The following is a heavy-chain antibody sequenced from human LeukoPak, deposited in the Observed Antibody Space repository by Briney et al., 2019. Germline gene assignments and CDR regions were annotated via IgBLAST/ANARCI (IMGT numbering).Heavy chain of an antibody. J-gene: IGHJ6*03. CDR3: AKNLAYGYYYYYYMDV. V-gene: IGHV3-23*01. CDR1: GFTFGDYA. D-gene: IGHD3-10*01. Sequence: PGGSLRLSCTASGFTFGDYAMSWVRQAPGKGLEWVSAISGSGGSTYYADSVKGRFTISRDNSKNTLYLQMNSLRAEDTAVYYCAKNLAYGYYYYYYMDVWGKGTTVTISS. CDR2: ISGSGGST.